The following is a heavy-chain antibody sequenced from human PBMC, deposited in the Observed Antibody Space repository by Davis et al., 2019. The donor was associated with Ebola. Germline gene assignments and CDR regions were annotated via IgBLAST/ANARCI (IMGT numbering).Heavy chain of an antibody. Sequence: ASVTVSCKASGYTFTSYGISWVRQAPGQGLEWMGWISAYNGNTNYAQKFQGRVTMTRDTSTSTVYMELSSLRSEDTAVYYCARELLVTGYKCADYWGQGTLVTVSS. CDR3: ARELLVTGYKCADY. V-gene: IGHV1-18*04. CDR2: ISAYNGNT. D-gene: IGHD3-9*01. CDR1: GYTFTSYG. J-gene: IGHJ4*02.